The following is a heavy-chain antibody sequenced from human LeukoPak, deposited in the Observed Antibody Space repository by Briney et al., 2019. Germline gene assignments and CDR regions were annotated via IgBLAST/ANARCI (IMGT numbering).Heavy chain of an antibody. D-gene: IGHD3-16*01. CDR2: ISWNSGAI. CDR3: AKEGGGGKFYFDY. Sequence: PGRSLRLSCAASGFTFDDYAVHWVRQTPGKGLEWVSGISWNSGAIGYADSVKGRFTISRDNAKNSLYLQMNSLRPEDMALYYCAKEGGGGKFYFDYWGQGTLVTVSS. CDR1: GFTFDDYA. V-gene: IGHV3-9*03. J-gene: IGHJ4*02.